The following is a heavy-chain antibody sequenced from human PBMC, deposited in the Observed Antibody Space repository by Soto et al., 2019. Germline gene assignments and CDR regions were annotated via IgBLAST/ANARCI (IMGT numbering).Heavy chain of an antibody. D-gene: IGHD2-2*01. CDR2: IYHSGST. Sequence: SETLSLSCSVSGGSISSGGYSWSWIRQPPGKGLEWIGYIYHSGSTYYNPSLKSRVTISVDRSKNQFSPKLSSVTAADTAVYYCARVPDRWGQGTLVTVSS. CDR1: GGSISSGGYS. V-gene: IGHV4-30-2*01. J-gene: IGHJ5*02. CDR3: ARVPDR.